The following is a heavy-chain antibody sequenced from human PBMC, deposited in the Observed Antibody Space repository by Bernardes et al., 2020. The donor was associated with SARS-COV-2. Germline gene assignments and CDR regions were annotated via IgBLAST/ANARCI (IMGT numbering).Heavy chain of an antibody. CDR3: AKDLSGSYSYYWYFDL. CDR2: ISGSGGST. CDR1: GFTFSSYA. Sequence: GGSLRLSCAASGFTFSSYAMSWVRQAPGKGLEWVSAISGSGGSTYYADSVKGRFTISRDNSKNTLYLQMNSLRAEDTAVYYCAKDLSGSYSYYWYFDLWGRGTLVTVSS. V-gene: IGHV3-23*01. J-gene: IGHJ2*01. D-gene: IGHD1-26*01.